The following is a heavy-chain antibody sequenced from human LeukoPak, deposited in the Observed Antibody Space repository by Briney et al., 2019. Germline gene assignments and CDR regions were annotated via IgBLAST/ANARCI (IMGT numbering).Heavy chain of an antibody. Sequence: GRSLRHSCAASGFTFSSYGMHWVRQAPGKGLEWVAVISYDGSNKYYADSVKGRFTISRDNSKNTLYLQMNSLRAEDTAVYYCAKNWDTVTTAMPFDYWGQGTLVTVSS. J-gene: IGHJ4*02. CDR2: ISYDGSNK. D-gene: IGHD4-17*01. V-gene: IGHV3-30*18. CDR3: AKNWDTVTTAMPFDY. CDR1: GFTFSSYG.